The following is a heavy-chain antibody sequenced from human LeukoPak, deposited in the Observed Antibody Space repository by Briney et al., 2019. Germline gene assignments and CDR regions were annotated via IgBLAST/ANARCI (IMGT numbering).Heavy chain of an antibody. D-gene: IGHD5-24*01. J-gene: IGHJ4*02. CDR3: ARPGERRWQYVY. Sequence: ASVKVSCKASGYTFTDYHIHWVRQAPGQGLEWLGWVNPHTGAPNHAQKFQGRVTVTRDTSLTSAYMELTNLRPDGTAVYYCARPGERRWQYVYWGQGTLVTVSS. CDR1: GYTFTDYH. V-gene: IGHV1-2*02. CDR2: VNPHTGAP.